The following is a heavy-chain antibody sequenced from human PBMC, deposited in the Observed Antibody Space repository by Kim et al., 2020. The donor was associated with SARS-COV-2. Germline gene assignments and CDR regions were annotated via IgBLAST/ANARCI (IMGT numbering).Heavy chain of an antibody. CDR2: IYYSGST. D-gene: IGHD3-10*01. Sequence: SETLSLTCTVSGGSISSYYWSWIRQPPGKGLEWIGYIYYSGSTNYNPSLKSRVTISVDTSKNQFSLKLSSVTAADTAVYYCARFPGYYGSGSYGRYFDYWGQGTLVTVSS. J-gene: IGHJ4*02. CDR3: ARFPGYYGSGSYGRYFDY. V-gene: IGHV4-59*13. CDR1: GGSISSYY.